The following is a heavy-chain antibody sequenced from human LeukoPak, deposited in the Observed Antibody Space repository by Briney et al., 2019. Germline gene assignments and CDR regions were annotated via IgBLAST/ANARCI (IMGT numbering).Heavy chain of an antibody. V-gene: IGHV4-31*03. J-gene: IGHJ5*02. D-gene: IGHD1-14*01. CDR3: AREHNRSSWFDP. CDR2: IYYSGSTYYTGST. Sequence: SETLSLTCTVSGDSISSGVYYWSWIRQPPGKGLEWIGYIYYSGSTYYTGSTYYNPSLQSRVTMSLDTSKNLFSLKLNSVTAADTAVYYCAREHNRSSWFDPWGQGTLVTVSS. CDR1: GDSISSGVYY.